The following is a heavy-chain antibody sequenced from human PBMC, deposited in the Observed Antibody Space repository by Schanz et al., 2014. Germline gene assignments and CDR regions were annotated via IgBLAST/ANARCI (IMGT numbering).Heavy chain of an antibody. Sequence: VQLLESGGGLVKPGGSLRLSCAASGFTFSNTWMTWIRQAPGKGLEWVSDISDSGDSTHYADSVKGRFTISRDNAKNSLFLQMNSLSAEDTAVYYCAKVAPAATYLDSWGLGTLVTVSS. J-gene: IGHJ4*02. CDR1: GFTFSNTW. CDR2: ISDSGDST. D-gene: IGHD2-2*01. CDR3: AKVAPAATYLDS. V-gene: IGHV3-11*01.